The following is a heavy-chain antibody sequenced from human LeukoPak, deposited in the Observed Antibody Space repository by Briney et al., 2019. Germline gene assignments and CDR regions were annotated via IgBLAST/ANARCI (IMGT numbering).Heavy chain of an antibody. Sequence: SETLSLTCAVYGGSFSGYYWSWIRQPPGKGLEWIGEINHSGSTNYNPSLKSRVTISVDTSKNQFSLKLSSVTAADTAVYYCARVPRWLGDQVQHWGQGTLVTVSS. D-gene: IGHD4-23*01. CDR1: GGSFSGYY. CDR2: INHSGST. J-gene: IGHJ1*01. V-gene: IGHV4-34*01. CDR3: ARVPRWLGDQVQH.